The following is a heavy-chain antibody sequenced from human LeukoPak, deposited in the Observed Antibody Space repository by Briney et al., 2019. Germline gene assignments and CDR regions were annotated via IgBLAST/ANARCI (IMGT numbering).Heavy chain of an antibody. CDR2: INSDGSTT. V-gene: IGHV3-74*01. CDR1: GFPSSRYW. D-gene: IGHD1-26*01. Sequence: PGGSLRLSWAASGFPSSRYWMYWVRQPQGKGLVFVSRINSDGSTTNYAGSVKGRFTISRDNAKNTLYLQMDSLRDEDTAVYYCASELVVGYWGLGTLVTVSS. CDR3: ASELVVGY. J-gene: IGHJ4*02.